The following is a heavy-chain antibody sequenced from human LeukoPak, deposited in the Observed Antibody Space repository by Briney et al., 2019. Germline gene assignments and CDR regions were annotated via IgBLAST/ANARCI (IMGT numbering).Heavy chain of an antibody. CDR1: GGSISSSSYY. J-gene: IGHJ4*02. CDR2: IYYSGST. Sequence: SETLSLTCTVSGGSISSSSYYWGWIRQPPGKGLERIGSIYYSGSTYYNPSLKSRVTISVDTSKNQFSLKLSSVTAADTAVYYCARHRRYCSSTSCYALDYWGQGTLVTVSS. CDR3: ARHRRYCSSTSCYALDY. V-gene: IGHV4-39*01. D-gene: IGHD2-2*01.